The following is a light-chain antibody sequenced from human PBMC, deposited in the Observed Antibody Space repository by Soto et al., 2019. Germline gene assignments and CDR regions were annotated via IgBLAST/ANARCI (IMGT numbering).Light chain of an antibody. V-gene: IGLV2-14*01. CDR1: SSDVGGYNY. CDR2: DVS. CDR3: SSYTSSSTLNV. Sequence: QSVLTQPASVSGSPGQSITISCTGTSSDVGGYNYVSWYQQHPGKAPKLMIYDVSNRPSGVSNRSSGSKSGNTASLTISGLQAEDEADYSCSSYTSSSTLNVFGNGTKVPVL. J-gene: IGLJ1*01.